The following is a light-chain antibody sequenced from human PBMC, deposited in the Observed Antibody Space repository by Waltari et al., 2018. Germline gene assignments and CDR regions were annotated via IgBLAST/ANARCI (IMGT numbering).Light chain of an antibody. CDR3: SSFTTSSTYV. CDR2: DVR. Sequence: QSALTQTASVSGSPGQSITISCTGTSSDVGAYNHVSWYQQNPGKAPKVMIYDVRNRPSWVSNRFSGSKSGNTASLSISGLQAEDEADYYCSSFTTSSTYVFGTGTKVTVL. V-gene: IGLV2-14*03. CDR1: SSDVGAYNH. J-gene: IGLJ1*01.